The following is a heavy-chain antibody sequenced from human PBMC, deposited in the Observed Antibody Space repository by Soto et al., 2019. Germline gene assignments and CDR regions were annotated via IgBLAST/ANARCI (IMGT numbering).Heavy chain of an antibody. Sequence: ASVKVSCKVSGYTLTELSMHWVRQAPGKGLEWMGGFDPEDGETIYAQKFQGRVTMAEDTSTDTAYMELSSLRSEDTAVYYCATEPQPGGERRVSFWGQGTLVTVSS. V-gene: IGHV1-24*01. D-gene: IGHD1-1*01. CDR3: ATEPQPGGERRVSF. CDR2: FDPEDGET. J-gene: IGHJ4*02. CDR1: GYTLTELS.